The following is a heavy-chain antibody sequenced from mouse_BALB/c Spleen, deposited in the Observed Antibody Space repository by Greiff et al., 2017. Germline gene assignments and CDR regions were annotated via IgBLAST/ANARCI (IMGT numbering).Heavy chain of an antibody. D-gene: IGHD2-14*01. J-gene: IGHJ3*01. V-gene: IGHV1S135*01. Sequence: QLQESGPELGKPGASVKISCKASGYSFTGYNMYWVKQSHRKSLEWIGYIDPYNGGTSYNQKSKGKATLTVDKSSSTAYMHLNSLTSEDSAIYYCARGGYDGSSFADWGQGTLVTVSA. CDR2: IDPYNGGT. CDR3: ARGGYDGSSFAD. CDR1: GYSFTGYN.